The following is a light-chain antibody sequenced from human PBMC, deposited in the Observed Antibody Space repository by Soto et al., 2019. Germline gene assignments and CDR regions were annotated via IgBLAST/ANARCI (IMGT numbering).Light chain of an antibody. Sequence: DIQMTQSPSTLSASVGDSVTITCRSSQSISTWLAWYQQKPGKAPKLLVYKASSLESGVPSRFSGSGSGTEFTLTISSLQPDDFATYYCQHYDTYPLTFGGGTKVEIK. CDR2: KAS. V-gene: IGKV1-5*03. J-gene: IGKJ4*01. CDR1: QSISTW. CDR3: QHYDTYPLT.